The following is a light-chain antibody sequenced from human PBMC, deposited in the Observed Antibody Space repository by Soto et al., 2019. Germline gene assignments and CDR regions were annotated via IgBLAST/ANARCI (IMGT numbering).Light chain of an antibody. J-gene: IGKJ1*01. CDR2: KAS. CDR3: QQYKSYSPQT. CDR1: QSINSF. V-gene: IGKV1-5*03. Sequence: DIQMTQSPSTLSASVGDRVTITCRASQSINSFLAWYQQKPGDAPKLLLYKASSLESGVPSRFSGSGSGTEFTLTISSLQPDDFATYYCQQYKSYSPQTFGQGTKVEIK.